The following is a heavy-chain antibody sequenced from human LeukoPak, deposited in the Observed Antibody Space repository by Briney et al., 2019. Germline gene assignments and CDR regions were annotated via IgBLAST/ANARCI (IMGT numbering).Heavy chain of an antibody. Sequence: ASVKVSCKASGYTFTSYHMHWVRQAPGQGLEWMGIINPSGGSTSYAQKFQGRVTMTRDMSTSTVYMELSSLRSEDTAVYYCARVGEGSSSWYSGAFDIWGQGTMVTVSS. V-gene: IGHV1-46*01. CDR2: INPSGGST. CDR1: GYTFTSYH. J-gene: IGHJ3*02. CDR3: ARVGEGSSSWYSGAFDI. D-gene: IGHD6-13*01.